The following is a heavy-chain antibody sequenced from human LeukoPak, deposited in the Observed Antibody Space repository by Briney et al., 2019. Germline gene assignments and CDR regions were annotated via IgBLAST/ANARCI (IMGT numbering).Heavy chain of an antibody. CDR1: GGSISSSSYY. V-gene: IGHV4-39*01. Sequence: PSXTLSLTCTVSGGSISSSSYYWGWIRQPPGKGLEWIGRIYYSGSTYYNPSLKSRVTIYVKKEKKKFALKMSSVTAADTAVYYCARTPAGYSSSWYDYWGQGTLVTVSS. D-gene: IGHD6-13*01. CDR3: ARTPAGYSSSWYDY. CDR2: IYYSGST. J-gene: IGHJ4*02.